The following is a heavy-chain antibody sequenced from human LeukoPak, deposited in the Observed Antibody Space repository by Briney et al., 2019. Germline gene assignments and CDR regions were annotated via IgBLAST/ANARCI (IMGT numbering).Heavy chain of an antibody. Sequence: PSQTLSLTCAVSDGSSRSGDYFWSWIRQPPGKGLEWIGYIYYSGSTNYNPSLKSRVTMSVDTSNNQFSLKVNSVTAADTAVYYCARGPFMAAGGTVDYWGQVTLVTVSS. V-gene: IGHV4-30-4*01. CDR2: IYYSGST. CDR3: ARGPFMAAGGTVDY. CDR1: DGSSRSGDYF. D-gene: IGHD6-13*01. J-gene: IGHJ4*02.